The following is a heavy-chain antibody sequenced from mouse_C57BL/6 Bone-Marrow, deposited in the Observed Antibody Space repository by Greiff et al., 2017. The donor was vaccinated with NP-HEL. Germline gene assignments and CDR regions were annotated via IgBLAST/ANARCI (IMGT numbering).Heavy chain of an antibody. J-gene: IGHJ4*01. CDR1: GFTFSSYA. Sequence: EVKVVESGGGLVKPGGSLKLSCAASGFTFSSYAMSWVRQTPEKRLEWVATISDGGSYTYYPDNVKGRFTISRDNAKNNLYLQMSHLKSEDTAMYYCARPKLGYAMDYWGQGTSVTVSS. V-gene: IGHV5-4*03. CDR3: ARPKLGYAMDY. CDR2: ISDGGSYT. D-gene: IGHD4-1*01.